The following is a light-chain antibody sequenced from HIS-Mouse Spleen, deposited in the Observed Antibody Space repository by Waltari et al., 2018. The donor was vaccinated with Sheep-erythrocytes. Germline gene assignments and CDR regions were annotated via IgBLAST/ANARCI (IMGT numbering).Light chain of an antibody. CDR2: AAS. J-gene: IGKJ2*01. CDR3: QQYYSYPYT. CDR1: QGISTY. Sequence: AIRMTQSPSPLSASTRSRVTITCRASQGISTYLAWYQQKPGKAPKLLIYAASTLQSGVPSRFSGSGSGTDFTLTISCLQSEDFATYYCQQYYSYPYTFGQGTKLEIK. V-gene: IGKV1-8*01.